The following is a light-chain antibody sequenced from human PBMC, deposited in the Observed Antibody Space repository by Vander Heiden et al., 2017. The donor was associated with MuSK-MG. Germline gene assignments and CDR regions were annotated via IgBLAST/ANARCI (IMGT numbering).Light chain of an antibody. Sequence: SYELTQPPSVSVSPGQTAPITCSGEKLGDKYASWYQQKPGQTPVLVIYQDFKRTAVIPDRCSGSNSGTTATLTISGTQVRDDVDYYFQAWTSSAGIFGTGTKFTVL. CDR1: KLGDKY. CDR3: QAWTSSAGI. CDR2: QDF. V-gene: IGLV3-1*01. J-gene: IGLJ1*01.